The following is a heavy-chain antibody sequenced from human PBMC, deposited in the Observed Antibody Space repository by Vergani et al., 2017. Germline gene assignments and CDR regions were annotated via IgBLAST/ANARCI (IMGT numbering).Heavy chain of an antibody. CDR3: ARGSCLGGSCYKPLFDY. CDR1: GGSINSYNYY. CDR2: IHTSGST. D-gene: IGHD2-15*01. Sequence: QVQLQESGPGLVKPSQTLSLTCTVSGGSINSYNYYWSWIRQPAGKGLEWIGRIHTSGSTNYNPSLKSRVTMSEDTSKNQFSLNLTSVTAADTAVYFCARGSCLGGSCYKPLFDYGGQGSLVTVSS. V-gene: IGHV4-61*02. J-gene: IGHJ4*02.